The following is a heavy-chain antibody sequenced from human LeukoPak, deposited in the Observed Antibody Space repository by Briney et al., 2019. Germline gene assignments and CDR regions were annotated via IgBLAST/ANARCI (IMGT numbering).Heavy chain of an antibody. V-gene: IGHV1-24*01. CDR3: ATRYSSSWFHREGYFDY. CDR1: GYTLTELS. J-gene: IGHJ4*02. Sequence: VASVKVSCKVSGYTLTELSMHWVRQAPGKGLEWMGGFDPEDGETIYAQKFQGRVTMTEDTSTDTAYMELSSLRSEDTAVYYCATRYSSSWFHREGYFDYWGQGTLVTVSS. CDR2: FDPEDGET. D-gene: IGHD6-13*01.